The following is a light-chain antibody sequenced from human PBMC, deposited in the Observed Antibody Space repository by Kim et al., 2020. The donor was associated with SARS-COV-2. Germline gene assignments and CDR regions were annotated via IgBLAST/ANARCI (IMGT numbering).Light chain of an antibody. CDR3: QQYNSHPIT. CDR1: QSISSW. Sequence: DIQMTQSPSTLSASVGDRVTITCRASQSISSWLAWYQQKPGKAPNLLIYKASTLQSGVPSRFSGTGSGTEFTLTISSLQPDDFATYHCQQYNSHPITFGQGTRLEIK. CDR2: KAS. V-gene: IGKV1-5*03. J-gene: IGKJ5*01.